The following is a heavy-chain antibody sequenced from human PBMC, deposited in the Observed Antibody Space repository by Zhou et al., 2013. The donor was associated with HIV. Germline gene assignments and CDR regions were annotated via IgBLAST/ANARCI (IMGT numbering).Heavy chain of an antibody. D-gene: IGHD2-21*02. CDR2: IIPMFGIA. Sequence: QVQLVQSGAEVKKPGSSVKVSCKASGGTFSSYAISWVRQAPGQGLEWMGRIIPMFGIANYAQKFQGRVTITADKSTSTAYMELSSLRSDDTAVYYCAREVVTAVTAPGDFWGQGTLVTVSS. CDR3: AREVVTAVTAPGDF. J-gene: IGHJ4*02. CDR1: GGTFSSYA. V-gene: IGHV1-69*04.